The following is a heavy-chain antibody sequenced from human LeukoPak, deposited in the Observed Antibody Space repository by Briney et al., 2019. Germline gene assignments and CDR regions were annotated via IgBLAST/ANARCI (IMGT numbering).Heavy chain of an antibody. Sequence: SETLSLTCTVSGYSISSAYYWGWIRQPPGKGLEWIGSIYHRGSTYYNPSLKSRVTVSVDTSKNLFSLNLSSVTAADTAVYYCATPRDGSGSYRPGRFDYWGQGTLVTVSS. J-gene: IGHJ4*02. CDR2: IYHRGST. D-gene: IGHD3-10*01. CDR3: ATPRDGSGSYRPGRFDY. CDR1: GYSISSAYY. V-gene: IGHV4-38-2*02.